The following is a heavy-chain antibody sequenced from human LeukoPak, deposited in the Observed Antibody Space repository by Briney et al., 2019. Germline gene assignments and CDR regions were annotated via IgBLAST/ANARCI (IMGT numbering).Heavy chain of an antibody. J-gene: IGHJ6*02. D-gene: IGHD3-22*01. CDR3: ARVGSWLWYYYYGMDV. CDR1: GFTFSSYG. CDR2: ISYDGSNK. V-gene: IGHV3-30*03. Sequence: PGGSLRLSCAASGFTFSSYGMHWVRQAPGKGLEWVAVISYDGSNKYYADSVKGRFTISRDNSKNTLYLQMNSLRAEDTAVYYCARVGSWLWYYYYGMDVWGQGTPVTVSS.